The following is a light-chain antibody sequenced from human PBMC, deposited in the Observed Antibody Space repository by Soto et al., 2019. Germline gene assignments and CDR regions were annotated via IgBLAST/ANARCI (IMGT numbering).Light chain of an antibody. CDR1: QXVLSSSNNKNY. V-gene: IGKV4-1*01. CDR2: WAS. Sequence: DIVMTHSPDSLDVSLDERGPIKXXSIQXVLSSSNNKNYLAWYQQKPGQPPKXXIYWASTRESGVPDRFSGSGSGTDFTLTISSLQAADVAVYYCQQYYSTPWTFGQGTKVDIK. J-gene: IGKJ1*01. CDR3: QQYYSTPWT.